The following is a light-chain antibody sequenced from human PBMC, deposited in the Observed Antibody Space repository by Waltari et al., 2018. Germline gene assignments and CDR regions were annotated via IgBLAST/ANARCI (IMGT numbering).Light chain of an antibody. CDR2: TSD. V-gene: IGLV1-47*01. J-gene: IGLJ3*02. CDR1: SSNIGSNY. Sequence: QSVLTQPPSASGTPGQRVTISCSGSSSNIGSNYVYWYQQLPGTAPTPLIYTSDQRPSGVPDRFSGSKSGTSASLAISGLRSEDEADYYCAAWDDSLSGRVFGGGTKLTVL. CDR3: AAWDDSLSGRV.